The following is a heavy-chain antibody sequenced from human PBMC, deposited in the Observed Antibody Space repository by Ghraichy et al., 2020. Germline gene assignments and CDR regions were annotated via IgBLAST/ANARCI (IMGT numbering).Heavy chain of an antibody. CDR3: ARGTKFWSGLRYYYYYMDV. CDR1: GGSISSGGYY. CDR2: IYYSGST. V-gene: IGHV4-31*03. Sequence: SETLSLTCTVSGGSISSGGYYWSWIRQHPGKGLEWIGYIYYSGSTYYNPSLKSRVTISVDTSKNQFSLKLSSVTAADTAVYYCARGTKFWSGLRYYYYYMDVWGKGTTVTVSS. J-gene: IGHJ6*03. D-gene: IGHD3-3*01.